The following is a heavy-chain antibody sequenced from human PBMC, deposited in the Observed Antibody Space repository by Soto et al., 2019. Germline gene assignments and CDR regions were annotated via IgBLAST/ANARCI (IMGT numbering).Heavy chain of an antibody. Sequence: QVQLQQWGAGLLKPSETLSLTCAVYGGSFSGYYWSWIRQPPGKGLEWIGEINHSGSTNYNPSLKSRVTISVDTSKNQVSLKLSSVTAADTAVYYCARGSRIAAAGGWFDPWGQGTLVTVSS. V-gene: IGHV4-34*01. D-gene: IGHD6-13*01. CDR2: INHSGST. CDR3: ARGSRIAAAGGWFDP. J-gene: IGHJ5*02. CDR1: GGSFSGYY.